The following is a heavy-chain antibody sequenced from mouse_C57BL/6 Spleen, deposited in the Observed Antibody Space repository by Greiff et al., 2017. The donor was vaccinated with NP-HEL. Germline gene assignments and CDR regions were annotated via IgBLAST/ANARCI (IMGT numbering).Heavy chain of an antibody. D-gene: IGHD4-1*01. CDR3: ARSGGYAMDY. V-gene: IGHV1-64*01. CDR1: GYTFTSYW. Sequence: QVHVKQSGAELVKPGASVKLSCKASGYTFTSYWMHWVKQRPGQGLEWIGMIHPNSGSTNYNEKFKSKATLTVDKSSSTAYMQLSSLTSEDSAVYYCARSGGYAMDYWGQGTAVTVSS. CDR2: IHPNSGST. J-gene: IGHJ4*01.